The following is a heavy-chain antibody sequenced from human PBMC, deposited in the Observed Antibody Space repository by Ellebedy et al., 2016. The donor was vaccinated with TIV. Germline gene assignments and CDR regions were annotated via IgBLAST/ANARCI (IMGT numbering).Heavy chain of an antibody. CDR2: ISSSSSYI. CDR1: GFTFSSYS. J-gene: IGHJ4*02. Sequence: GGSLRLSCAASGFTFSSYSMNWVRQAPGKGLEWVSSISSSSSYIYYADSVKGRFTISRDNAKNSLYLQMNSLRAEDTAVYYCAKDENMAMGSFDYWGQGTLVTVSS. D-gene: IGHD5-18*01. CDR3: AKDENMAMGSFDY. V-gene: IGHV3-21*04.